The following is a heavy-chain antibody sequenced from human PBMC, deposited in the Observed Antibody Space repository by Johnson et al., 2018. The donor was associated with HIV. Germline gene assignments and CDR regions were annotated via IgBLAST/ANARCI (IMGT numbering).Heavy chain of an antibody. V-gene: IGHV3-9*01. J-gene: IGHJ3*02. CDR1: GFTFDDYA. Sequence: VESGGGLVQPGRSLRLSCAASGFTFDDYAMHWVRQAPGKGLEWVSGISWNSGSIGYADSVKGRFTISRDNSKNTLYLQMNSLRAEDTAVYYCAKDDRELDAFDIWGQGTMVTVSS. CDR3: AKDDRELDAFDI. CDR2: ISWNSGSI. D-gene: IGHD1-26*01.